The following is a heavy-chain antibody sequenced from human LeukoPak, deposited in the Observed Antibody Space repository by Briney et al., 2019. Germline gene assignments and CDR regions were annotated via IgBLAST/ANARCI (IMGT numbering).Heavy chain of an antibody. CDR2: IKQDGSEK. J-gene: IGHJ6*02. Sequence: GGSLRLSCAASGFTFSSYWMSWVRQAPGKGLEWVANIKQDGSEKYYVDSVKGRFTISRDNAKNSLYLQMNSLRAEDTAVYYCARSLAVAGPAATDYYYYGMDVWGQGTTVTASS. CDR3: ARSLAVAGPAATDYYYYGMDV. V-gene: IGHV3-7*03. D-gene: IGHD6-19*01. CDR1: GFTFSSYW.